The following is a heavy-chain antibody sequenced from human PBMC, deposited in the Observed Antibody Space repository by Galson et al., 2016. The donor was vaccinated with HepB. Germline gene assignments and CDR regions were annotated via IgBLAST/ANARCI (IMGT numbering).Heavy chain of an antibody. CDR1: GFPFTTSD. CDR3: ARGQSRPAQRLGSFDI. J-gene: IGHJ3*02. CDR2: INPNSGNT. V-gene: IGHV1-8*01. D-gene: IGHD3-16*01. Sequence: SGAEVKKPGASVKVSCKASGFPFTTSDINWVRQAPGQGLEWMGWINPNSGNTGCAQKFQGSVTMTWNTSIRTAYMELNSLTSEDTAVYFCARGQSRPAQRLGSFDIWGQGTVVTVSS.